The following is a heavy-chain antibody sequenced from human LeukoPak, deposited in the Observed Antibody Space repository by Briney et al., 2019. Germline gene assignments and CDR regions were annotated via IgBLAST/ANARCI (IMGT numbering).Heavy chain of an antibody. Sequence: HAGRSLKLSCAPSAFTFTTYWMDWVRHAPGKGPLWVSHINGDGSTTNYADSVKGRFTISRDNAKNTLYLQMNSLRAEDTAVYYCAEAASVRGVSYWGQGTLVTDSS. D-gene: IGHD3-10*01. CDR3: AEAASVRGVSY. CDR1: AFTFTTYW. V-gene: IGHV3-74*01. CDR2: INGDGSTT. J-gene: IGHJ4*02.